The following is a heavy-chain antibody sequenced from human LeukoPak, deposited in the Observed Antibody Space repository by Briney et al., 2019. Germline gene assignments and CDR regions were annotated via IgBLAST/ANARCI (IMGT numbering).Heavy chain of an antibody. J-gene: IGHJ5*02. Sequence: PSETLSLTCTVSGGSISSSSYYWGWIRQPPGKGLEWIGSIYYSGSTYYNPSLKSRVTISVDTSKNQFSLKLSSVTAADTAVYYCARRRNSSGWYNWFDPWGQGTLVTVSS. CDR2: IYYSGST. V-gene: IGHV4-39*01. CDR1: GGSISSSSYY. CDR3: ARRRNSSGWYNWFDP. D-gene: IGHD6-19*01.